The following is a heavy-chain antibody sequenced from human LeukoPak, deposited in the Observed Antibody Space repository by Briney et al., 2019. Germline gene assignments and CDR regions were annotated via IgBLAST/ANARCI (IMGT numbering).Heavy chain of an antibody. V-gene: IGHV3-7*01. Sequence: PGGSLRLSCAASGFTFSSYWMSWVRQAPGKGLEWVANIKQDGSEKYYVDSVKGRFTISRDNAKNSLYLQMNSLGAEDTAVYYCAACIAARPWYYYYYMDVWGKGTTVTVSS. CDR2: IKQDGSEK. CDR3: AACIAARPWYYYYYMDV. CDR1: GFTFSSYW. J-gene: IGHJ6*03. D-gene: IGHD6-6*01.